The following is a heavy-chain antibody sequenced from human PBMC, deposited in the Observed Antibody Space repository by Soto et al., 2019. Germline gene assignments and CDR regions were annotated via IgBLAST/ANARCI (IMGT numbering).Heavy chain of an antibody. J-gene: IGHJ4*02. CDR1: GYSISKGYF. Sequence: SEILSLTCRVSGYSISKGYFWGWIRQPPGKGLEWIDSWYRSGVTYYNPSLNGRVTMSVDTSKNQFSLQLSSVTAADMAVYYCARIAYFDSTGYYYYFDYWGQGALVTVSS. D-gene: IGHD3-22*01. CDR3: ARIAYFDSTGYYYYFDY. CDR2: WYRSGVT. V-gene: IGHV4-38-2*01.